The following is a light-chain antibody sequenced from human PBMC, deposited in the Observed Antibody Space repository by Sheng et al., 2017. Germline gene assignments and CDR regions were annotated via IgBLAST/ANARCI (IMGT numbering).Light chain of an antibody. V-gene: IGKV2D-29*02. Sequence: DIVMTQSPLSLPVTPGQPASISCKSSQSLLYSDGKTYLFWFLQKPGQSPQLLVNHVSNRFSGVPDRFSGSGSGTDFTLKISRVEAEDVGVYYCMQSIQLYTFGQGTKLDI. CDR3: MQSIQLYT. J-gene: IGKJ2*01. CDR2: HVS. CDR1: QSLLYSDGKTY.